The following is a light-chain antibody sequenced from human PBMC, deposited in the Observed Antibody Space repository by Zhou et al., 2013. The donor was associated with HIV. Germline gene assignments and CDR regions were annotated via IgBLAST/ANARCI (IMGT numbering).Light chain of an antibody. V-gene: IGKV1-39*01. CDR1: QSITNY. J-gene: IGKJ4*01. Sequence: DIQMTQSPSSLSASVGDRVTITCRASQSITNYLNWYQQKPGKAPKFLIYAASSLQSGVPSRFSGSGSGTDFTLTISSLQPEDFATYYCQQTFSSPSTFVGGTKVEDQT. CDR2: AAS. CDR3: QQTFSSPST.